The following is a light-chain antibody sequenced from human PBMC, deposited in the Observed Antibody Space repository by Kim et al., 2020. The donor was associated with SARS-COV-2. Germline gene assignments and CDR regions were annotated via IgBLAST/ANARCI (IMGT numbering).Light chain of an antibody. V-gene: IGLV2-11*01. Sequence: HSVTTPCTRTSSDVGGYDYVSWYQQHPGNAPQLMIYEVSTRPSGVPHRFSVAKSGNTASLTISGLQTEDEADYYCCSYAGSYPWVFGGGTQLTVL. CDR3: CSYAGSYPWV. CDR2: EVS. CDR1: SSDVGGYDY. J-gene: IGLJ3*02.